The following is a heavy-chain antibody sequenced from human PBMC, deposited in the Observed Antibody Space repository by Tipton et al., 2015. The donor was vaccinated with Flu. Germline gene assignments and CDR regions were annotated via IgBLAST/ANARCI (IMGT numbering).Heavy chain of an antibody. CDR2: IYISGTT. Sequence: TLSLTCTVSGGSINSGTYYWSWIRQPAGKGLEWIGHIYISGTTTYNPSLKSRVTISVDTSKNQFSLKLNSVTAADTAVYYCARVGASRGWYFDYWGQGALVTVSS. CDR1: GGSINSGTYY. V-gene: IGHV4-61*09. D-gene: IGHD6-19*01. CDR3: ARVGASRGWYFDY. J-gene: IGHJ4*02.